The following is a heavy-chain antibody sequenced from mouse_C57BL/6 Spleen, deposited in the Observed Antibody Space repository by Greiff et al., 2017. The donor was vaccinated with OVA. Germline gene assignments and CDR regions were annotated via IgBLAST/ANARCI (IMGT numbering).Heavy chain of an antibody. CDR1: GYTFTNYW. CDR3: ARGHYYGSSYDYAMDY. D-gene: IGHD1-1*01. CDR2: IYPGGGYT. V-gene: IGHV1-63*01. J-gene: IGHJ4*01. Sequence: VQVVESGAELVRPGTSVKMSCKASGYTFTNYWIGWAKQRPGHGLEWIGDIYPGGGYTNYNEKFKGKATLTADKSSSTAYMQFSSLTSEDSAIYYCARGHYYGSSYDYAMDYWGQGTSVTVSS.